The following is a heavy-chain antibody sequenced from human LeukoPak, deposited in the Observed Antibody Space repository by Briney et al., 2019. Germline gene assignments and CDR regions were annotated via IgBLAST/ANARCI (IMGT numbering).Heavy chain of an antibody. Sequence: ASVKVSCKASGYTFTSYGISWVRQAPGQGLEWMGWISAYNGNTNYAQRLQGRVTMTTDTSTSTAYMELRSLRSDDTAVYYCAIPLLYDSPTFQHWGQGTLVTVSS. CDR3: AIPLLYDSPTFQH. CDR2: ISAYNGNT. CDR1: GYTFTSYG. J-gene: IGHJ1*01. D-gene: IGHD2-2*02. V-gene: IGHV1-18*01.